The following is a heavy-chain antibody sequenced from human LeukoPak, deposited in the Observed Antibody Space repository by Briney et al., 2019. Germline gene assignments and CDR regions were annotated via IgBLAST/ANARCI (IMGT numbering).Heavy chain of an antibody. CDR1: GFTFSNYA. Sequence: GGSLRLSCAAFGFTFSNYAMSWVRQAPGKGLECVSAISGSGGRTYYAASVKGRFTISRDNSKNTLHLQLNSLRAEDTALYYCAKDLPGDPDDQYYGMDVWGQGTTVTVSS. CDR3: AKDLPGDPDDQYYGMDV. J-gene: IGHJ6*02. D-gene: IGHD4-17*01. CDR2: ISGSGGRT. V-gene: IGHV3-23*01.